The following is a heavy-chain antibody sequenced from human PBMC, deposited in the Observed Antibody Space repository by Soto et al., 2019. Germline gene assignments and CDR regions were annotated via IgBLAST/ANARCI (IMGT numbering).Heavy chain of an antibody. V-gene: IGHV2-70*01. CDR3: ARIHSGGYSGYAKEAVAGTGTRPYYFDY. D-gene: IGHD5-12*01. J-gene: IGHJ4*02. CDR2: IDWDDDK. CDR1: GFSLSTSGMC. Sequence: SGPTLVNPTQTLTLTCTFSGFSLSTSGMCVSWIRQPPGKALEWLALIDWDDDKYYSTSLKTGLTISKDTSKNQVVLTMTNMDPVDTATYYCARIHSGGYSGYAKEAVAGTGTRPYYFDYWGQGTLVTVSS.